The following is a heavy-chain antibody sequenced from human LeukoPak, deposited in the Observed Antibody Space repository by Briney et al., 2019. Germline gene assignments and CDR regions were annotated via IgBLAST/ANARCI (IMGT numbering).Heavy chain of an antibody. J-gene: IGHJ4*02. D-gene: IGHD6-6*01. Sequence: NPGGSLRLSCAASGFTFSSYSMNWVRQAPGKGLEWVSSISSSSSYIYYADSVKGRFTISRDNAKNSLYLQMNSLRAEDTAVYYCARDVDQAAAPPERFDYWGQGTLVTVSS. CDR3: ARDVDQAAAPPERFDY. V-gene: IGHV3-21*01. CDR2: ISSSSSYI. CDR1: GFTFSSYS.